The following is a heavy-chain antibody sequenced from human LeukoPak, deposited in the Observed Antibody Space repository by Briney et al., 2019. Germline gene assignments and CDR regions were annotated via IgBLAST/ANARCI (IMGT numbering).Heavy chain of an antibody. V-gene: IGHV3-7*01. Sequence: GGSLRLSFAASGFTFSSYWMTWVRQAPGKGLEWVANINQDGSLKYYVDSVKGRFTISRDNSKNTLYLQMNSLRAEDTAVYYCAKVSLNMVNDAFDIWGQGTMVSVSS. CDR1: GFTFSSYW. CDR3: AKVSLNMVNDAFDI. D-gene: IGHD4/OR15-4a*01. CDR2: INQDGSLK. J-gene: IGHJ3*02.